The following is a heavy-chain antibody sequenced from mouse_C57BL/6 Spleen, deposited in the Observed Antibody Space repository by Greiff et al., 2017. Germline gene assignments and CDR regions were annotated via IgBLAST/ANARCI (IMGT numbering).Heavy chain of an antibody. J-gene: IGHJ4*01. Sequence: VKLQQPGAELVKPGASVKMSCKASGYTFTSYWITWVKQRPGQGLEWIGDIYPGSGSTNYNEKFKSKATLTVDTSSSTAYMQLSSLTPEDSAVYYCAREGDAMDYWGQGTSVTVSS. CDR3: AREGDAMDY. CDR1: GYTFTSYW. V-gene: IGHV1-55*01. CDR2: IYPGSGST.